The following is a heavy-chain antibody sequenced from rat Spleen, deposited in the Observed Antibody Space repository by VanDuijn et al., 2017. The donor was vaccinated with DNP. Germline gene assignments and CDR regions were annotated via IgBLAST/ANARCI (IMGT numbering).Heavy chain of an antibody. CDR2: ISYSGTI. CDR1: GYSITGNY. J-gene: IGHJ2*01. Sequence: EVQLQESGPGLVKPSQSLSLTCSVTGYSITGNYWGWIRKFPGNKMEWMAYISYSGTIGYNPSLRSRISITRDTSKNQFFLQLNSVTTEDTATYYCTRSRYYDGYYHGFDYWGQGVMVTVSS. V-gene: IGHV3-1*01. CDR3: TRSRYYDGYYHGFDY. D-gene: IGHD1-12*03.